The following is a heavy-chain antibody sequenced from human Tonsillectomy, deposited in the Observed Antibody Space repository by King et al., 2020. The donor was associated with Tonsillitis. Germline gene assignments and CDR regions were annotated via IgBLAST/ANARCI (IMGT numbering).Heavy chain of an antibody. J-gene: IGHJ6*03. D-gene: IGHD2-2*01. V-gene: IGHV1-8*01. CDR2: MNPNRGNT. Sequence: QLVQSGAEVKKPGASVKVSCKASGYTFTSYDINWVRQATGQGLEWMGWMNPNRGNTGYAQKFQGRVTMTRNTSISTAYMELSSLRSEDTAVYYCARAGRRLVPNYYYYMDVWGKGTTVTVSS. CDR1: GYTFTSYD. CDR3: ARAGRRLVPNYYYYMDV.